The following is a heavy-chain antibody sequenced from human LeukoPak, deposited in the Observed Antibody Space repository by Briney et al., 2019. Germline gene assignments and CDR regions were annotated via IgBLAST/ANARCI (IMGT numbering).Heavy chain of an antibody. J-gene: IGHJ4*02. CDR1: GFTFSNHF. D-gene: IGHD6-13*01. Sequence: GGSLRLSCSTSGFTFSNHFMHWVRQAPGKGLEYVSSIGPNGASTLYADFVKGRFTISRDNSKNTLYLQMNSLRAEDTAVYYCAKDRANGIADIDYWGQGTLVTVSS. CDR2: IGPNGAST. V-gene: IGHV3-64*04. CDR3: AKDRANGIADIDY.